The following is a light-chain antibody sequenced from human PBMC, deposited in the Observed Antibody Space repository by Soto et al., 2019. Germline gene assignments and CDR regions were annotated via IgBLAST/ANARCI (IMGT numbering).Light chain of an antibody. CDR1: QSVSSN. CDR2: GAS. Sequence: EIVMTQSPATLSVSPGERATLSCRASQSVSSNLAWYQQKPGQAPRLLIYGASTRATGIPARFSGSGSGTEFTLTISRLQSEDFAVYYCQKYNNWPLTFGGGTKVETK. V-gene: IGKV3D-15*01. J-gene: IGKJ4*01. CDR3: QKYNNWPLT.